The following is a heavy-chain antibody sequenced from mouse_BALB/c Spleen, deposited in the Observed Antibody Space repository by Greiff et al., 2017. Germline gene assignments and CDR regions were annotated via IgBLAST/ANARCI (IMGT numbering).Heavy chain of an antibody. CDR2: ISSGGSYT. V-gene: IGHV5-9-3*01. J-gene: IGHJ3*01. D-gene: IGHD2-1*01. CDR1: GFTFSSYA. CDR3: ASPYGNYEAWFAY. Sequence: EVHLVESGGGLVKPGGSLKLSCAASGFTFSSYAMSWVRQTPEKRLEWVATISSGGSYTYYPDSVKGRFTISRDNAKNTLYLQMSSLRSEDTAMYYCASPYGNYEAWFAYWGQGTLVTVSA.